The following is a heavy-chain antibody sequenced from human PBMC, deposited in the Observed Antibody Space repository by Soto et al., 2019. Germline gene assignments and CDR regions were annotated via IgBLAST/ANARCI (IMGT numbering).Heavy chain of an antibody. J-gene: IGHJ4*02. CDR1: GLSVSRGSYY. CDR2: IYYSGST. CDR3: ARSPDSSGWYRGFADY. V-gene: IGHV4-61*01. D-gene: IGHD6-19*01. Sequence: ETLYLHCTTSGLSVSRGSYYWSWIRQPPGKGLEWIGYIYYSGSTNYNPSLKSRVTISVDTSKNQFSLKLSSVTAADTAVYYCARSPDSSGWYRGFADYWGQGTLVTVSS.